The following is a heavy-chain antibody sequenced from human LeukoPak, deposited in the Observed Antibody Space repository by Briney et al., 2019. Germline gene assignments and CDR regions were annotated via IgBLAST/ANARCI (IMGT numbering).Heavy chain of an antibody. J-gene: IGHJ4*02. CDR1: GFPFRSYW. V-gene: IGHV3-74*01. D-gene: IGHD3-22*01. CDR3: ARAYFDNSGYYVGY. Sequence: GGSLRLSCAASGFPFRSYWMHWVRQPPGKGMVWVSSINSDGSSRSYADSVKGRFTISRDNAKNTLYLQMNSLRVEDTAVYYCARAYFDNSGYYVGYWGQGSLVTVSA. CDR2: INSDGSSR.